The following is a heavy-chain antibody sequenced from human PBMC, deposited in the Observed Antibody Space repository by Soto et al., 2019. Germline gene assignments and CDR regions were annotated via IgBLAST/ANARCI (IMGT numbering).Heavy chain of an antibody. Sequence: GGSLRLSCEASGFAFTTFAMHWVRQPPGKGLEWLAIIWYVGSNIFYGDSVKGRFTISRDNTRNTLYLQMNSLRAEDTALYYCERDNSGTPGHDAFDMWGRGTMVTVSS. CDR3: ERDNSGTPGHDAFDM. J-gene: IGHJ3*02. CDR1: GFAFTTFA. CDR2: IWYVGSNI. V-gene: IGHV3-33*01. D-gene: IGHD1-1*01.